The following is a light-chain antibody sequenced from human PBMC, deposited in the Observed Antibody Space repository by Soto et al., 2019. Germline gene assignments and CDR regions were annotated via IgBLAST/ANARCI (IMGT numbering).Light chain of an antibody. Sequence: EVGMTQSPATLSVSPGERATLSCRASQSVSSNLAWYQQKPGQAPRLLIYGASTRATGIPARFSGSGSGTEFTLTISSLQSEDFALYFCQQYNNWPFSFGQGTRLEIK. J-gene: IGKJ5*01. CDR3: QQYNNWPFS. V-gene: IGKV3-15*01. CDR1: QSVSSN. CDR2: GAS.